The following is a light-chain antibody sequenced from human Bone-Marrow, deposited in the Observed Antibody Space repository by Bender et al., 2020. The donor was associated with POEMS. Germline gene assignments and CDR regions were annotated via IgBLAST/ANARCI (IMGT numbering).Light chain of an antibody. V-gene: IGLV2-23*02. CDR3: QSYDSGLSGLV. J-gene: IGLJ2*01. CDR2: DVT. Sequence: QSALTQPASVSGSPGQSITISCTGTSSDVGGDSLVSWFQQRPGKAPKLMIYDVTKRPSGVPDRFSGSKSGTSASLAITGLRAEDEADYYCQSYDSGLSGLVFGGGTKLTVL. CDR1: SSDVGGDSL.